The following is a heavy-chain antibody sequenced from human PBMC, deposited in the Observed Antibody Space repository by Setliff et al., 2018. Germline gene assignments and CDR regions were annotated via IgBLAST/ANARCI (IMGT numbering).Heavy chain of an antibody. CDR2: IYHSGSA. Sequence: SETLSLTCTVSGDSISSGDYFWSWVRQPPGKGLEWIAYIYHSGSAYYNPSLKSRVTMSVDTSKNTFSLHLTSVTAADTAVYYWAREVGTSTSSDAFDVWGQGRMVTVSS. D-gene: IGHD1-26*01. CDR1: GDSISSGDYF. CDR3: AREVGTSTSSDAFDV. J-gene: IGHJ3*01. V-gene: IGHV4-30-4*08.